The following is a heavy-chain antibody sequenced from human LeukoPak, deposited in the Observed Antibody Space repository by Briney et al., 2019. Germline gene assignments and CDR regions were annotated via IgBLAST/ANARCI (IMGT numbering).Heavy chain of an antibody. V-gene: IGHV1-69*05. CDR3: ARVSDGFGDPALYYYMDV. D-gene: IGHD3-10*01. Sequence: SVKVSCKASGGTFSSYAISWVRQAPGQGLEWMGGIIPIFGTANYAQKFQGRVTITTDESTSTAYMELSSLRSEDTAVYYCARVSDGFGDPALYYYMDVWGEGTTVTVSS. CDR1: GGTFSSYA. J-gene: IGHJ6*03. CDR2: IIPIFGTA.